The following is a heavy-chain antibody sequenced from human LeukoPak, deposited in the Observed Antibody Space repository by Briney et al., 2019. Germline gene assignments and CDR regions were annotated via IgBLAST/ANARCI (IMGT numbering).Heavy chain of an antibody. D-gene: IGHD3-10*01. Sequence: GASVKVSCKASGYTFTGYYMHWVRQAPGQGLEWMGWISAYNGNTNYAQKLQGRVTMTTDTSTSTAYMELRSLRSDDTAVYYCASPLITMGAFDIWGQGTMVTVSS. V-gene: IGHV1-18*04. CDR3: ASPLITMGAFDI. CDR2: ISAYNGNT. CDR1: GYTFTGYY. J-gene: IGHJ3*02.